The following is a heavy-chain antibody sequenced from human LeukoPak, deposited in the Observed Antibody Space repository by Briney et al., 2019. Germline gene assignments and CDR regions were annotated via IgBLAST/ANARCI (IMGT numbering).Heavy chain of an antibody. CDR2: ISGSVSST. J-gene: IGHJ6*03. V-gene: IGHV3-23*01. Sequence: GGSLRLSCAASGFTFSSYAMSWVRQAPGKGLEWVSAISGSVSSTYYADSVKGRFTIYRDNARNSLYLQMSSLRAEDTAVYYCARVVVVVAATPGNDYYYYMDVWGQGTTVTVSS. D-gene: IGHD2-15*01. CDR3: ARVVVVVAATPGNDYYYYMDV. CDR1: GFTFSSYA.